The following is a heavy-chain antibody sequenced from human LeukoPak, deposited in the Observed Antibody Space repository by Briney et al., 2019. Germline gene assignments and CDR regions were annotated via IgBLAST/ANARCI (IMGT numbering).Heavy chain of an antibody. D-gene: IGHD6-13*01. Sequence: PSETLSLTCTVSGGSISSYHWSWIRQPPGKGLEWIGYIYYSGSTNYNPSLKSRVTISVDTSKNQFSLKLSSVTAADTAVYYCARDRIAAAGPGPRYYYYYGMDVWGQGTTVTVSS. CDR2: IYYSGST. CDR3: ARDRIAAAGPGPRYYYYYGMDV. CDR1: GGSISSYH. J-gene: IGHJ6*02. V-gene: IGHV4-59*01.